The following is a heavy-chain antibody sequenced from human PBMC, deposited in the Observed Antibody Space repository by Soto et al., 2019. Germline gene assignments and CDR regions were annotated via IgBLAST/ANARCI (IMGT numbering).Heavy chain of an antibody. CDR2: FSGSNT. V-gene: IGHV3-23*01. CDR1: GFTFSNFA. D-gene: IGHD7-27*01. J-gene: IGHJ4*02. Sequence: EVPLLESGGGLVQPGGSLRLSCVASGFTFSNFAMSWVRQAPGKGLEWVSGFSGSNTYYADSVKGRFTISRDNSKNALFLQMRSLRAEDTAIYYCAKGWGDYWGQGTLVTVSS. CDR3: AKGWGDY.